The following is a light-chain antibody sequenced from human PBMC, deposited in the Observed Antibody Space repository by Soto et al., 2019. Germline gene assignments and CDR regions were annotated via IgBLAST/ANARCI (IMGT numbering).Light chain of an antibody. J-gene: IGKJ2*01. Sequence: EIVMTQSPATLSVSPGERATLACRASQSVSSNLAWYQPKPGQAPRLLICGASIRATGNPARFSGSGSGTEFTLTISSPQSEDFAVYYCQQYNNWPRNTVGQGTKLEIK. V-gene: IGKV3D-15*01. CDR1: QSVSSN. CDR3: QQYNNWPRNT. CDR2: GAS.